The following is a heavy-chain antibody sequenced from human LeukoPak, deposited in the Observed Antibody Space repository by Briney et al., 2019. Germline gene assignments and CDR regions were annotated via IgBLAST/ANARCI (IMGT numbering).Heavy chain of an antibody. CDR2: IIPILGTA. CDR1: GGTFSTYA. J-gene: IGHJ3*02. Sequence: ASVKVSCKASGGTFSTYAISWVRQAPGQGLEWMGGIIPILGTAHYSQKFQGRVTITADQSTSTAYIELSSLRSEDTAVYYCARSLIDYGGSYDAFDIWGQGTMVTISS. CDR3: ARSLIDYGGSYDAFDI. D-gene: IGHD4-23*01. V-gene: IGHV1-69*10.